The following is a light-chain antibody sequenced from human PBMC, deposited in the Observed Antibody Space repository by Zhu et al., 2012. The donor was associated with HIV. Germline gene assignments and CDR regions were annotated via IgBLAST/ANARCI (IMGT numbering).Light chain of an antibody. J-gene: IGKJ2*01. CDR2: EAS. V-gene: IGKV1-5*03. CDR3: QQYYTPSYN. CDR1: QNVYKF. Sequence: DIQMTQSPSTLSASVGDRVTIACRASQNVYKFVAWYQQKPDKAPKVSIYEASKLQTGVPSRFSGSGSGTEFTLTISSLQPDDFATYSCQQYYTPSYNFGQGTKLQIK.